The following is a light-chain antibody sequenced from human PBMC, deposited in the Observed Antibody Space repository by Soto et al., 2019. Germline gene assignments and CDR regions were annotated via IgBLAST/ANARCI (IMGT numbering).Light chain of an antibody. CDR3: QQYSDSPRT. J-gene: IGKJ1*01. V-gene: IGKV3-20*01. CDR2: GAS. Sequence: EIVLTQSPGTLSLSPGDRATLSCRASQSVRSRYLAWYQQRPGQAPSLLIYGASSRATGIPARFRGIGSGTDFTLTISRPEPEDFAVYYCQQYSDSPRTFGQGTKVEIK. CDR1: QSVRSRY.